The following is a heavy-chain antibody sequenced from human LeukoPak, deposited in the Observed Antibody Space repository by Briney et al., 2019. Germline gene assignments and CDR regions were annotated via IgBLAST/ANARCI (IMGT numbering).Heavy chain of an antibody. Sequence: PGGSLRLSCAASGFTFSSYAMSWVRQAPGKGLEWVSAIGGSGGSTYYADSVKGRFTISRDNSKNMLYLQMNSLRAEDTALYYCAKRYCSGGSCHFYYYYGMDVWGQGTTVTVSS. V-gene: IGHV3-23*01. J-gene: IGHJ6*02. CDR1: GFTFSSYA. CDR2: IGGSGGST. CDR3: AKRYCSGGSCHFYYYYGMDV. D-gene: IGHD2-15*01.